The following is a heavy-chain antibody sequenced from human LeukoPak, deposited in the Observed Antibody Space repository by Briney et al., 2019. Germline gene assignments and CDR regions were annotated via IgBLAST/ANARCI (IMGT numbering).Heavy chain of an antibody. CDR2: ISGSGAGT. J-gene: IGHJ4*02. V-gene: IGHV3-23*01. CDR3: AKSRDGFNGVFDY. Sequence: GSLRLSCAASGFTFSSYAMSWVRQAPGKGLEWVSDISGSGAGTYYADSAKGRFSISRDNPKNTLYLQMNRLRAEDTAVYYCAKSRDGFNGVFDYWGQGILVTVSS. CDR1: GFTFSSYA. D-gene: IGHD5-24*01.